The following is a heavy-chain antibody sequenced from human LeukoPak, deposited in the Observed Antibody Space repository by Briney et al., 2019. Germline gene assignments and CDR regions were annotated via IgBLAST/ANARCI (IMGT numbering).Heavy chain of an antibody. CDR3: ARRAGSCSGGSCEYFEY. Sequence: GESLKISCKGSGYSFTSYWIGWVRPMPRKGLEWMGIIYPGDSDTRYSPSFQGQVTISADKSISTAYLQWSSLRASDTAIYYCARRAGSCSGGSCEYFEYWGQGTLVTVSS. J-gene: IGHJ4*02. CDR1: GYSFTSYW. D-gene: IGHD2-15*01. CDR2: IYPGDSDT. V-gene: IGHV5-51*06.